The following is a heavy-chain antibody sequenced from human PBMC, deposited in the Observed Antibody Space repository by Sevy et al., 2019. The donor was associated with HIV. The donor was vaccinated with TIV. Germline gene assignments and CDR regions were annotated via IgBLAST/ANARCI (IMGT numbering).Heavy chain of an antibody. CDR3: AKGIILRFLEGPVDEDAFDI. Sequence: GGSLRLSCAASGFTFDDYAMHWVRQVPGKGLEWVSGIRSNGRIIGYGDSVRGRFTVSRDNAKNSLYLEMNSLKSEDTALYYCAKGIILRFLEGPVDEDAFDIWGQGTMVTVSS. V-gene: IGHV3-9*01. CDR2: IRSNGRII. J-gene: IGHJ3*02. D-gene: IGHD3-3*01. CDR1: GFTFDDYA.